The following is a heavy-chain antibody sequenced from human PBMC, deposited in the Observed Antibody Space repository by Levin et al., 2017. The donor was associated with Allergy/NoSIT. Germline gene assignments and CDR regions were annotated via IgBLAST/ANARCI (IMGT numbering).Heavy chain of an antibody. D-gene: IGHD4-17*01. V-gene: IGHV1-2*02. J-gene: IGHJ4*02. Sequence: GGSLRLSCDAAGYTFTDHYMHWVRQAPGQGLEWMGWVNCNSGDTHYAQKFQDRVTMTRDTSITTAYIEVSSLRFDDTALYFCARNDYGDYVQNFDYWGQGTLVTVSS. CDR2: VNCNSGDT. CDR3: ARNDYGDYVQNFDY. CDR1: GYTFTDHY.